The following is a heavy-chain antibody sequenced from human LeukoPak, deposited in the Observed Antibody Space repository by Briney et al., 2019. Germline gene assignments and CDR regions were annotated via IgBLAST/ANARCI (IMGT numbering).Heavy chain of an antibody. V-gene: IGHV3-7*01. CDR3: ARILGTDEGADY. CDR1: GFTFSNLW. CDR2: VNQDASRK. J-gene: IGHJ4*02. Sequence: GGSLRLSCAASGFTFSNLWMTWVRQPLGKGLHGVANVNQDASRKNYAESVQGRFPISRDNAKNSLDLQMNSLRVDDTAVYYCARILGTDEGADYWGQGTLVTVSS. D-gene: IGHD1-7*01.